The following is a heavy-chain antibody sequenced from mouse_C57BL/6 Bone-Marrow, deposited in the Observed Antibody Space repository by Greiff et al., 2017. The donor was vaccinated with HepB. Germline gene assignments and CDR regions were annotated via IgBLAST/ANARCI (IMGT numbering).Heavy chain of an antibody. CDR1: GFTFSSYG. CDR3: ARRVVNYYGSSYYYAMDY. CDR2: ISSGGSYT. D-gene: IGHD1-1*01. J-gene: IGHJ4*01. Sequence: EVKLVESGGDLVKPGGSLKLSCAASGFTFSSYGMSWVRQTPDKRLEWVATISSGGSYTYYPDSVKGRCTSSRDNAKNTLYLQMSSLKSEDTAMYYCARRVVNYYGSSYYYAMDYWGQGTSVTVSS. V-gene: IGHV5-6*02.